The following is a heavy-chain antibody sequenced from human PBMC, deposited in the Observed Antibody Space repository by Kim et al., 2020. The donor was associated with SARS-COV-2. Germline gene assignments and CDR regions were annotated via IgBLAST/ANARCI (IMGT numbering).Heavy chain of an antibody. CDR3: AVFYASGTFFPGENWF. V-gene: IGHV4-39*01. CDR1: DDSIHNSNYY. CDR2: IDFYGNT. J-gene: IGHJ5*01. D-gene: IGHD3-10*01. Sequence: SETLSLTCTVSDDSIHNSNYYWAWIRQTPGTGLEWIATIDFYGNTYSGPSLRSRVTMSLDTSENQFSLIQTSVTAADTALYYCAVFYASGTFFPGENWF.